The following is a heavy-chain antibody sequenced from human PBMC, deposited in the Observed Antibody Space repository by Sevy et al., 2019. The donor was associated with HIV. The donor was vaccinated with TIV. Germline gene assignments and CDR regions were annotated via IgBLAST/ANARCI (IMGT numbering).Heavy chain of an antibody. V-gene: IGHV3-30*09. D-gene: IGHD3-10*01. Sequence: GGSLRLSCTASKFTFSNFAMNWVRQAPGKALERVALISYDGRDKYYSHSVRDRFVVSRDNSKNTLYLQMNSLRPEDTAIYYCAREGQLWFVYYFDSWGQGTRVTVSS. CDR3: AREGQLWFVYYFDS. CDR1: KFTFSNFA. CDR2: ISYDGRDK. J-gene: IGHJ4*02.